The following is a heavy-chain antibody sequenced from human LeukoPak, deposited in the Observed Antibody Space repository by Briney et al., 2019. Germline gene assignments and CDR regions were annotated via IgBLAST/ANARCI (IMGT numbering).Heavy chain of an antibody. Sequence: SETLSLTCVVYGGSFSGYYWSWIRQPPGRGLEWIGEINHSGSTNYNPSLKSRVTISVDTSKNQFSLKLSSVTAADTAVYYCARVNPKYCSGGSCYPNFDYWGQGTLVPVSS. CDR3: ARVNPKYCSGGSCYPNFDY. D-gene: IGHD2-15*01. CDR2: INHSGST. J-gene: IGHJ4*02. V-gene: IGHV4-34*01. CDR1: GGSFSGYY.